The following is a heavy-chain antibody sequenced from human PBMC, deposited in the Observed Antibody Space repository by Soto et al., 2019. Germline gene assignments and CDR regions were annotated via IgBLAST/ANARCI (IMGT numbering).Heavy chain of an antibody. CDR3: ARDPQTSGWPRYPFDY. J-gene: IGHJ4*02. CDR1: GYTFISYG. CDR2: INPYNGNT. Sequence: GAPVKVSCKASGYTFISYGISWVLQAPGQGLEWMGWINPYNGNTNYAQKVQGRVTMTTDTSTSTAYMELRSLRSDDTAVYYCARDPQTSGWPRYPFDYWGQGTLVTVSS. D-gene: IGHD6-19*01. V-gene: IGHV1-18*01.